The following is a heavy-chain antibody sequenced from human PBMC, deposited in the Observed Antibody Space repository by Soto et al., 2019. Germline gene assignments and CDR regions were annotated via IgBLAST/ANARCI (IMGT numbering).Heavy chain of an antibody. V-gene: IGHV3-74*01. CDR2: INSDGST. J-gene: IGHJ4*02. D-gene: IGHD3-10*01. Sequence: EVQLVESGGGLVQPGGSLRLSCAASGFTFGNFWMHWVRQAPGKGLVWVSRINSDGSTSYADFVKGRLTITRDNAKNTVYLQMSILRAEDTAVYYCARGIYREYGQDSWGQGALVTVSS. CDR1: GFTFGNFW. CDR3: ARGIYREYGQDS.